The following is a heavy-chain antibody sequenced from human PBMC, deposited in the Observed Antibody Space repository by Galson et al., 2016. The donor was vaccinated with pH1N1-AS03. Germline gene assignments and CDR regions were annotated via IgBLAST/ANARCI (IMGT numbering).Heavy chain of an antibody. CDR2: IYWDDEK. CDR1: GFSLNTSEVG. D-gene: IGHD7-27*01. J-gene: IGHJ4*02. CDR3: AHRTWGIGCFDY. Sequence: PALVKPTQTLTLTCTLSGFSLNTSEVGVGWIRQPPGKALEWLALIYWDDEKSHKTSLKSRLTITRDTSKNQVFPIMTNMDPADTATYYCAHRTWGIGCFDYWGQGTPVTVSS. V-gene: IGHV2-5*02.